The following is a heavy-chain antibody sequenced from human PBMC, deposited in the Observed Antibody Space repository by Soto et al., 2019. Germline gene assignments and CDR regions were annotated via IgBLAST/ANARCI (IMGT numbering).Heavy chain of an antibody. CDR1: GFTFSSYA. Sequence: QVQLVESGGGVVQPGRSLRLSCAASGFTFSSYAMHWVRQAPGKGLEWVAVISYDGSNKYYADSVKGRFTISRDNSKNTLYLQMNSLRAEDTAVYYCAWEQQPHDAFDIWGQGTMVTVSS. D-gene: IGHD6-13*01. CDR3: AWEQQPHDAFDI. CDR2: ISYDGSNK. V-gene: IGHV3-30-3*01. J-gene: IGHJ3*02.